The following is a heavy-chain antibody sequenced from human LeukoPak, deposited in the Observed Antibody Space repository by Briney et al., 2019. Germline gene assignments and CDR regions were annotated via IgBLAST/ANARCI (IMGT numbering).Heavy chain of an antibody. D-gene: IGHD3-10*01. CDR3: ATEGADYGSGSKTFDY. CDR2: FDPEDGET. CDR1: GYTLTELS. Sequence: ASVKVSCKVSGYTLTELSMHWVRQAPGKGLEWMGGFDPEDGETIYAQKFQGRVTMTEDTSTDTAYMELSSLRSEDTAVYYCATEGADYGSGSKTFDYWGQGTLVTVSS. V-gene: IGHV1-24*01. J-gene: IGHJ4*02.